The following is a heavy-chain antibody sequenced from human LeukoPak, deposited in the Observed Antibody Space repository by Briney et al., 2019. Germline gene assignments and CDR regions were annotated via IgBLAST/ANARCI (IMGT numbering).Heavy chain of an antibody. CDR1: GGSLSNYY. Sequence: PSETLSFTCTVSGGSLSNYYWSWIRQPPGKGLEWIGYIYYSGSTSYYPSLESRVTISVDTSKTQFSLKLSSVTAADTAVYYCARHLRNSFFDYWGQGTLVTVSS. CDR2: IYYSGST. J-gene: IGHJ4*02. V-gene: IGHV4-59*08. D-gene: IGHD2/OR15-2a*01. CDR3: ARHLRNSFFDY.